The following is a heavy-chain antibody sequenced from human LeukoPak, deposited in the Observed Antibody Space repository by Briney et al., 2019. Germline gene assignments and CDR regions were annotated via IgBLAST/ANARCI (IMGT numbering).Heavy chain of an antibody. CDR3: AALDYGILTGYYKDYYFDY. J-gene: IGHJ4*02. Sequence: ASVKVSCKASGFTFTSSAVQWVRQARGQRLEWIGWIVVGSGNTNYAQKFQERVTITRDMSTSTAYMELSSLRSEDTAVYYCAALDYGILTGYYKDYYFDYWGQGTLVTVSS. V-gene: IGHV1-58*01. D-gene: IGHD3-9*01. CDR1: GFTFTSSA. CDR2: IVVGSGNT.